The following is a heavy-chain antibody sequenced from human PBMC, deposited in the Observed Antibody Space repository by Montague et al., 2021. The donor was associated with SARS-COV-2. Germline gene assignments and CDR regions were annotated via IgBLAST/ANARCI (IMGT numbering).Heavy chain of an antibody. CDR1: GGSISSSNW. CDR2: IYHSEST. V-gene: IGHV4-4*02. D-gene: IGHD6-19*01. Sequence: SETLSLTCAVSGGSISSSNWWSWVRQPPGKGLERIGEIYHSESTNNNPSLKRRVTISVDTTKNQFSLKLSSVTAAATAVYYCASRGAVAGKVYFQHWGQGTLVTVSS. CDR3: ASRGAVAGKVYFQH. J-gene: IGHJ1*01.